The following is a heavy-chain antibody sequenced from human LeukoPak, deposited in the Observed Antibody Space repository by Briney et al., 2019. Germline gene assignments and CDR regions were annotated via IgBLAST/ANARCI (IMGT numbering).Heavy chain of an antibody. J-gene: IGHJ4*02. Sequence: PGGSLRLSCAASGFTVSSNYMSWVRQAPGKGLEWVSVIYSGGSTYYADSVKGRFTISRDNSKNTLYLQMNSLRAEDTAVYYCARSNDWYSSGFFDYWGQGTLVTVSS. CDR2: IYSGGST. D-gene: IGHD6-19*01. V-gene: IGHV3-53*01. CDR3: ARSNDWYSSGFFDY. CDR1: GFTVSSNY.